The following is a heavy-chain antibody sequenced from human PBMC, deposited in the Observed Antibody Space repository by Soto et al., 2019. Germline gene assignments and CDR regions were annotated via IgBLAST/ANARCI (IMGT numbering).Heavy chain of an antibody. J-gene: IGHJ5*01. D-gene: IGHD4-4*01. CDR1: GGPISIDNYY. CDR2: IYYSGTT. Sequence: SETLSLTCTVSGGPISIDNYYWDWIRQPPGKGLEWIGNIYYSGTTYYNPSLRSRVTMSVDTSKNQFSLKLSSVTAADTGVYYCAKGSGTTVIRRRLDSWGQGTLVTVSS. CDR3: AKGSGTTVIRRRLDS. V-gene: IGHV4-39*01.